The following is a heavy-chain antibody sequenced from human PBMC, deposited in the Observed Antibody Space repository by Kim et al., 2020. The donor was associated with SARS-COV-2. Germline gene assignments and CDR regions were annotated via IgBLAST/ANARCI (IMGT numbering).Heavy chain of an antibody. V-gene: IGHV3-21*01. Sequence: GGSLRLSCAASGFTFSSYSMNWVRQAPGKGLEWVSSISSSSSYIYYADSVKGRFTISRDNAKNSLYLQMNSLRAEDTAVYYCAREDEYSSSWFVNWFDPWGQGTLVTVSS. CDR2: ISSSSSYI. CDR3: AREDEYSSSWFVNWFDP. J-gene: IGHJ5*02. CDR1: GFTFSSYS. D-gene: IGHD6-13*01.